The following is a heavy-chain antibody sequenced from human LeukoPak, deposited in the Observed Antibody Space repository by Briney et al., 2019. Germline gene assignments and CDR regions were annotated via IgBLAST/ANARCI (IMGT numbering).Heavy chain of an antibody. CDR3: AIGSRADYYYGMDV. CDR1: AGSSTGYY. V-gene: IGHV4-34*01. Sequence: PSETLSPTCAVYAGSSTGYYWSWIRPPPGNGLGWIGEINHSGSTNYNPSLKSRVTISVDTSKNQFSLKLSSVTAADAAVYYCAIGSRADYYYGMDVWGKGTTVTVSS. J-gene: IGHJ6*04. CDR2: INHSGST. D-gene: IGHD3-10*01.